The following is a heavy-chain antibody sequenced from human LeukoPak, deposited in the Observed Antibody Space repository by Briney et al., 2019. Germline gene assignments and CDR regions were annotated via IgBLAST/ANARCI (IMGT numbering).Heavy chain of an antibody. D-gene: IGHD2-2*01. CDR1: GFTFSSYS. J-gene: IGHJ4*02. CDR3: AKDYCSSTSCDPLFDY. V-gene: IGHV3-21*01. Sequence: GGSLKLSCAASGFTFSSYSMNWVRQAPGKGLEWVLSISSSSSYIYYADSVKGRFTISRDNAKNSLYLQMNSLRAEDTAVYYCAKDYCSSTSCDPLFDYWGQGTLVTVSS. CDR2: ISSSSSYI.